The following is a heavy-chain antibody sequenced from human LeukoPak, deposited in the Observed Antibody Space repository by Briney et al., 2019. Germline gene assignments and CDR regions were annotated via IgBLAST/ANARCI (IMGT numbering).Heavy chain of an antibody. J-gene: IGHJ3*02. CDR2: INHSGST. V-gene: IGHV4-34*01. Sequence: SETLSLTCSVSGGSMSSYYWSWIRQPPGKGLEWIGEINHSGSTNYNPSLKSRVTISVDTSKNQFSLKLSSVTAADTAVYYCAGAPMIVVVITGDAFDIWGQGTMVTVSS. CDR3: AGAPMIVVVITGDAFDI. D-gene: IGHD3-22*01. CDR1: GGSMSSYY.